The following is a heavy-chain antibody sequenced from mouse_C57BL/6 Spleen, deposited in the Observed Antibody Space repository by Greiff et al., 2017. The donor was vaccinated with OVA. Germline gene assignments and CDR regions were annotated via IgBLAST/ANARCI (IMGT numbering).Heavy chain of an antibody. V-gene: IGHV1-7*01. J-gene: IGHJ2*01. CDR1: GYTFTSYW. CDR3: SRSSNYKNYFDY. Sequence: VQLQQSGAELVKPGASVKLSCKASGYTFTSYWMHWVKQRPGQGLEWIGNLNTSSGYTKYNQKFKDKATLTADKSSSTAYIQLSSLTYDDSAFYYCSRSSNYKNYFDYWGQGTTLTVSS. CDR2: LNTSSGYT. D-gene: IGHD2-5*01.